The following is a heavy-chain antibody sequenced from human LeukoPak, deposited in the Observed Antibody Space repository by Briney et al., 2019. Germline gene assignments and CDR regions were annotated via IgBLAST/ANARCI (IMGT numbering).Heavy chain of an antibody. J-gene: IGHJ4*02. Sequence: PGRSLRLSCAASGFTFGSYGFHWVRQAPGKGLEWVAVISNNGGYKHYTDSVKGRFTISRDDSKNTLYLQMNSLRAEDTAVYYCARALYGVVVLDYWGQGTLVTVSS. CDR2: ISNNGGYK. CDR1: GFTFGSYG. D-gene: IGHD3-22*01. CDR3: ARALYGVVVLDY. V-gene: IGHV3-33*01.